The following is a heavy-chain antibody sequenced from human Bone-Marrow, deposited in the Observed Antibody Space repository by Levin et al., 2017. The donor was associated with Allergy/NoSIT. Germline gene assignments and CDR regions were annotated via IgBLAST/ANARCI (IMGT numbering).Heavy chain of an antibody. J-gene: IGHJ5*02. CDR1: GGSISSRSYY. D-gene: IGHD3-10*01. CDR2: ISYSGTT. CDR3: ARDPTAVVVRGVIMDNWFDP. Sequence: PSETLSLTCTVSGGSISSRSYYWGWIRQPPGKGLEWIGTISYSGTTFYNPSLESRVAISVDTSKNQFSLKLSSVTAAHPAVYYCARDPTAVVVRGVIMDNWFDPWGQGILVTVSS. V-gene: IGHV4-39*07.